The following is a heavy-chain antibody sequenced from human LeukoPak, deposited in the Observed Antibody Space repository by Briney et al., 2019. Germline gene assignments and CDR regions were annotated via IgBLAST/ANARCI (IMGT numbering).Heavy chain of an antibody. Sequence: SETLSLTCTVSGGSITSYYWSWIRQPPGKGLEWIGYIYYSGSTNYNPSLKSRVTVSVATSKSQFSLRLTSVTAADTAVYYCARHADYGGYLDYWGQGTLVTVSS. CDR2: IYYSGST. CDR3: ARHADYGGYLDY. D-gene: IGHD4-23*01. J-gene: IGHJ4*02. CDR1: GGSITSYY. V-gene: IGHV4-59*08.